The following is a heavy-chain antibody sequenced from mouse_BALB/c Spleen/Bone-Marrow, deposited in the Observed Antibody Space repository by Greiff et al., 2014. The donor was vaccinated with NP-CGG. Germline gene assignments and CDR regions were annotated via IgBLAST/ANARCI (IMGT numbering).Heavy chain of an antibody. CDR3: AKIGTTTGAMDY. V-gene: IGHV2-5*01. CDR2: IWRGGST. Sequence: QVQLQQSGPGLVQPSQSLSITCTVSGFSLTSYGVHRVRQSPGKGLEWLGVIWRGGSTDYNAAFMSGLSITKDNSKSQVFFKMNSLQADDTAIYYCAKIGTTTGAMDYWGQGTSVTVSS. J-gene: IGHJ4*01. D-gene: IGHD2-14*01. CDR1: GFSLTSYG.